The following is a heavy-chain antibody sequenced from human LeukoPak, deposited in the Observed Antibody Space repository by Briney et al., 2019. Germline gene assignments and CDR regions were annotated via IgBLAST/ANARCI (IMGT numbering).Heavy chain of an antibody. CDR2: IIPIFCTA. V-gene: IGHV1-69*06. CDR3: ARRSTHGDYYYYMDV. J-gene: IGHJ6*03. Sequence: SVKVSCKASGGTFSSYAISWVRQAPGQGLEWMGGIIPIFCTANYAQKFQGRVTITADKSTSTAYMELSSLRSEDTAVYYCARRSTHGDYYYYMDVWGKGTTVTVSS. CDR1: GGTFSSYA. D-gene: IGHD2-8*01.